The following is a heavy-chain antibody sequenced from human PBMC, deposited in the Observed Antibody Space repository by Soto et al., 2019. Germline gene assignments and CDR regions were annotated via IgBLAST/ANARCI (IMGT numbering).Heavy chain of an antibody. D-gene: IGHD2-2*01. Sequence: SVKVSCKASGGTFSSYTISWVRQAPGQGLEWMGRIIPILGIANYAQKFQGRVTITADKSTSTAYMELSSLRSEDTAVYYCARDRVNCSSTSCPLDVWGKGTTVTVSS. J-gene: IGHJ6*04. CDR1: GGTFSSYT. CDR3: ARDRVNCSSTSCPLDV. V-gene: IGHV1-69*04. CDR2: IIPILGIA.